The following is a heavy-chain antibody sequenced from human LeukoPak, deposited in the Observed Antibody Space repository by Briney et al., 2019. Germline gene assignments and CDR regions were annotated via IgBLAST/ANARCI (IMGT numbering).Heavy chain of an antibody. CDR1: RFAFSSYA. CDR3: AKFMWDTAMGPFDY. J-gene: IGHJ4*02. CDR2: VSGSGGNT. V-gene: IGHV3-23*01. Sequence: GGSLRLSCAASRFAFSSYAMTWVRQAPGKGLEWVSLVSGSGGNTYYADSVKGRFTISRDNSKNTLYLQMNSLRAEDTAVYYCAKFMWDTAMGPFDYWGQGTLVTVSS. D-gene: IGHD5-18*01.